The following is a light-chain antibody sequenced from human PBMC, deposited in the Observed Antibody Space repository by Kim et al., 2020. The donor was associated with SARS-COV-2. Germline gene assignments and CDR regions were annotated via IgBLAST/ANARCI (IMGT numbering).Light chain of an antibody. CDR3: SAWDTSLSAWL. Sequence: LTQPPSVSKNLRQTVTLTCTGNNNNVGNQGAAWLQQHRGHPPKLLSYRNNSRPSGISERLSASRSGSTASLTITGLQPEDEADYYCSAWDTSLSAWLFGGGTKLTVL. CDR1: NNNVGNQG. V-gene: IGLV10-54*01. J-gene: IGLJ3*02. CDR2: RNN.